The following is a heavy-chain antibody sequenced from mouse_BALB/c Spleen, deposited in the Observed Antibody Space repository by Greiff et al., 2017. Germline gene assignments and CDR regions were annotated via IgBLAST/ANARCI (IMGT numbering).Heavy chain of an antibody. CDR2: ILPGSGST. Sequence: QVQLQQSGAELMKPGASVKISCKATGYTFSSYWIEWVKQRPGHGLEWIGEILPGSGSTNYNEKFKGKATFTADTSSNTAYMQLSSLTSEDSAVYYCARRTMITNAMDYWGQGTSVTVSS. CDR3: ARRTMITNAMDY. D-gene: IGHD2-4*01. V-gene: IGHV1-9*01. CDR1: GYTFSSYW. J-gene: IGHJ4*01.